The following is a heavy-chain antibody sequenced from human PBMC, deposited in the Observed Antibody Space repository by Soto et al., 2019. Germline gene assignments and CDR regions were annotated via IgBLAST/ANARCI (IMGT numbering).Heavy chain of an antibody. J-gene: IGHJ4*02. V-gene: IGHV4-31*03. CDR2: NHYTGST. CDR3: ANGNLTAGELIFGY. Sequence: QVQLQESGPGLVKPSQTLSLTCTVSGGSVSSSGYYCNWIRQHPGKGLEWIGYNHYTGSTFYNPSLKSRVAISVETSTYQFSLWLSSVTAADTAVYYCANGNLTAGELIFGYWGQGILVTVSS. D-gene: IGHD3-16*01. CDR1: GGSVSSSGYY.